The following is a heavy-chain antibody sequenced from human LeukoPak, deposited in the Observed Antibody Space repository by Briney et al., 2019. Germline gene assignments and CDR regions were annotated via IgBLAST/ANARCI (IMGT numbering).Heavy chain of an antibody. CDR3: ARFGASGSYYEFGY. Sequence: ASVKVSCKASGCTFTSYDINWVRQATGQGLEWMGWMNPNSGNTGYAQKFQGRVIMTRNTSISTAYMELNSLRSEDTAVYYCARFGASGSYYEFGYWGQGTLVTVSS. V-gene: IGHV1-8*01. CDR2: MNPNSGNT. J-gene: IGHJ4*02. D-gene: IGHD3-10*01. CDR1: GCTFTSYD.